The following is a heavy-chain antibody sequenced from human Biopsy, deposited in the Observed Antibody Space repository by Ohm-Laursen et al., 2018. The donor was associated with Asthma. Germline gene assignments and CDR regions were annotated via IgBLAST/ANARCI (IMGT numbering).Heavy chain of an antibody. Sequence: PLRLSCSASGFVFRSHAMHWVRQAPGKGLEWVAVVSYDGGVVHYADSMKGRFTISRDNAKSTLYLQMNRLRTDDTAVYFCAKRRGYSDLTDFDHWGQGTLVTVSS. CDR1: GFVFRSHA. D-gene: IGHD3-3*01. J-gene: IGHJ4*02. CDR3: AKRRGYSDLTDFDH. CDR2: VSYDGGVV. V-gene: IGHV3-30*18.